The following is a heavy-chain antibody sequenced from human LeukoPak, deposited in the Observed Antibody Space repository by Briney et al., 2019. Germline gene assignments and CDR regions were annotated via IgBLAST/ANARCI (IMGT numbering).Heavy chain of an antibody. CDR3: ARGPYSYDSSGAFDI. Sequence: ASETLSLTCAAYGGSFSGYYWSWIRQPPGKGLEWIGEINHSGSTNYNPSLKSRVTISVDTSKNQFSLKLSSVTAADTAVYFCARGPYSYDSSGAFDIWGQGTMVTVSS. J-gene: IGHJ3*02. D-gene: IGHD3-22*01. CDR2: INHSGST. CDR1: GGSFSGYY. V-gene: IGHV4-34*01.